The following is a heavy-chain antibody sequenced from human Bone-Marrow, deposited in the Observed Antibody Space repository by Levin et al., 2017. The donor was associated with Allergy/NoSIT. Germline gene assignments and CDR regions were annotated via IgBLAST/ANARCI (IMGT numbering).Heavy chain of an antibody. CDR3: AKDLRGVQGSRYFDY. CDR1: GFTFSSYA. D-gene: IGHD3-10*02. J-gene: IGHJ4*02. Sequence: LSLTCAASGFTFSSYAMSWVRQAPGKGLEWVSAISGSGGSTYYADSVKGRFTISRDNSKNTLYLQMNSLRAEDTAVYYCAKDLRGVQGSRYFDYWGQGTLVTVSS. CDR2: ISGSGGST. V-gene: IGHV3-23*01.